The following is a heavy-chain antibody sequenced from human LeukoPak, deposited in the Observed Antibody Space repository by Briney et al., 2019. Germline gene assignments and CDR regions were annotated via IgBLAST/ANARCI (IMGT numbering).Heavy chain of an antibody. Sequence: SETLSLTCAVYGGSFSGYYWSWIRQPPGKGLEWIGEINHSGSTNYNPSLKSRVTISVDTSKNQFSLKLSSVTAADTAVYYCARGGGARSWSGYGVTYFDYWGQGTLVTVSS. J-gene: IGHJ4*02. V-gene: IGHV4-34*01. CDR1: GGSFSGYY. CDR2: INHSGST. D-gene: IGHD3-3*01. CDR3: ARGGGARSWSGYGVTYFDY.